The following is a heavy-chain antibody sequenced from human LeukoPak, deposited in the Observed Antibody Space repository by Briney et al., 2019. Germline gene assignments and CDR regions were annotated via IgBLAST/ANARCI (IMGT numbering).Heavy chain of an antibody. J-gene: IGHJ6*02. Sequence: SETLSLTCTVSGGSISSYYWSWIRQPAGKGLEWIGRIYANGRTNYNPSLKSRVTMSVDTSKNQFSLKVTSVTAADTAVYYCAKGGIAAEDYGMDGWGQGTTVIVSS. V-gene: IGHV4-4*07. CDR3: AKGGIAAEDYGMDG. CDR1: GGSISSYY. D-gene: IGHD6-13*01. CDR2: IYANGRT.